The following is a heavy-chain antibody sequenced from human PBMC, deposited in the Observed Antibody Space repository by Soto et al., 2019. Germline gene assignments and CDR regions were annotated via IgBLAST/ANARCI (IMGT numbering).Heavy chain of an antibody. J-gene: IGHJ2*01. V-gene: IGHV3-23*01. CDR3: ANVVTHEGNWYCAL. CDR2: ISGSGGST. CDR1: GFTFSNYA. D-gene: IGHD2-15*01. Sequence: EVQLLESGGGLVQPGGSLRLSCAASGFTFSNYAMSWVRQAPGKGLEWVSAISGSGGSTYYAYSVKGRFTISRDNSKSTVNLHTNSLTADDASLYYCANVVTHEGNWYCALWGRGTIGTVSS.